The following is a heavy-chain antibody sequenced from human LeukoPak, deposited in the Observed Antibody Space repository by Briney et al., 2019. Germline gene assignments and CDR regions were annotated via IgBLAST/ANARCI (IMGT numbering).Heavy chain of an antibody. CDR2: IVVGSGNT. D-gene: IGHD6-13*01. Sequence: SVKVSCKASGFTFTSSAMQWVRQARGQRLEWIGWIVVGSGNTNYAQKFQERVTITRDMSTSTAYMELSSLRSEDTAVYYCAAGGYSSSWYYFDYWGQGTLVTVPS. CDR1: GFTFTSSA. V-gene: IGHV1-58*02. CDR3: AAGGYSSSWYYFDY. J-gene: IGHJ4*02.